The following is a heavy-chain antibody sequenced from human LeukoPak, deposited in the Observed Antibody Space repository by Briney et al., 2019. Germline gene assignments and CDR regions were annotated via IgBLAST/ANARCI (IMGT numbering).Heavy chain of an antibody. D-gene: IGHD2-2*01. J-gene: IGHJ3*02. V-gene: IGHV1-8*01. CDR1: GYTFTSYD. CDR3: ARDRCSSTSCYYVGDI. CDR2: MSPNSGNT. Sequence: ASVKVSCKASGYTFTSYDVNWVRQATGQGLEWMGWMSPNSGNTGCAQKFQGRVTMTRNTSISTAYMELSRLRSDDTAVYYCARDRCSSTSCYYVGDIWGQGTMVTVSS.